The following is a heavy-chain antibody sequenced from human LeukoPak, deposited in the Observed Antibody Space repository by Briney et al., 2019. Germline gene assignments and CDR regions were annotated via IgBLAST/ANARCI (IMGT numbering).Heavy chain of an antibody. CDR1: GFTFSSSA. V-gene: IGHV3-23*01. CDR2: ISGSSDIT. D-gene: IGHD3-9*01. CDR3: ARGKTSDDIIEDAFDI. J-gene: IGHJ3*02. Sequence: QTGGSLRLSCAASGFTFSSSAMSWVRQAPGKGLEWVSAISGSSDITYYADSVKDRFTISRDYSQNTLLLQMNSLRAEDTALYYCARGKTSDDIIEDAFDIWGQGTMVAVSS.